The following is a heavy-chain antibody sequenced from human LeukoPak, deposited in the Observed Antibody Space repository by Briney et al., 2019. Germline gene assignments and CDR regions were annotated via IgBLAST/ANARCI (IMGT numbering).Heavy chain of an antibody. J-gene: IGHJ4*02. CDR2: IYPGGST. CDR3: ARAADYGDSNFDY. CDR1: AGSISTYY. Sequence: SETLSLTCTVSAGSISTYYWSWIRQPAGKGLEWIGRIYPGGSTDYNPSLKSRVTISVDTSKNHFSLRLTSVTAADTAVYFCARAADYGDSNFDYWGQGTLVTVSS. D-gene: IGHD4-17*01. V-gene: IGHV4-4*07.